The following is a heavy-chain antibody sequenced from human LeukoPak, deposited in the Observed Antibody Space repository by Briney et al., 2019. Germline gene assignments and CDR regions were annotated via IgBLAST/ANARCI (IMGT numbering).Heavy chain of an antibody. CDR1: GYTFTSYD. Sequence: ASVKVSCKASGYTFTSYDINWVRQATGQGLEWMGWMNPNSGNTGYAQNFQGRVTITRNTSISTAYMELSSLRSEDTDVYYCARYDSSGYYSDYWGQGTLVTVSS. D-gene: IGHD3-22*01. CDR3: ARYDSSGYYSDY. V-gene: IGHV1-8*03. J-gene: IGHJ4*02. CDR2: MNPNSGNT.